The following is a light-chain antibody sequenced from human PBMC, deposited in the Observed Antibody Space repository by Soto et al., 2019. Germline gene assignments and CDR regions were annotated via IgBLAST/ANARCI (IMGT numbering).Light chain of an antibody. CDR2: TNN. CDR3: AAWYGSLQTWV. J-gene: IGLJ3*02. CDR1: SSNIGSNI. V-gene: IGLV1-44*01. Sequence: QSVLTQPPSASGTPGQRVTISCSGSSSNIGSNIVNWYQHLPGTAPKLLIYTNNQRPSGVPDRFSDSKSGTSASLAISGLQSEDEADYYCAAWYGSLQTWVFGGGTKLTVL.